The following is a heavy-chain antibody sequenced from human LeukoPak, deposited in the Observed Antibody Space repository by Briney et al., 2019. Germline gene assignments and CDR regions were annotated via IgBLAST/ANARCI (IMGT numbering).Heavy chain of an antibody. V-gene: IGHV3-48*04. CDR1: EFTFSSYW. J-gene: IGHJ6*04. D-gene: IGHD3-10*02. CDR3: AELGITMIGGV. CDR2: ISSSGSTI. Sequence: GSLRLSCAASEFTFSSYWMHWVRQAPGKGLEWVSYISSSGSTIYYADSVKGRFTISRDNAKNSLYLQMNSLRAEDTAVYYCAELGITMIGGVWGKGTTVTISS.